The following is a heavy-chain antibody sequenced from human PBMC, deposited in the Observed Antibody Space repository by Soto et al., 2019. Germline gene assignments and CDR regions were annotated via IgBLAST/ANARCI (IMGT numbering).Heavy chain of an antibody. Sequence: EVQLLESGGGLVQPGGSLRLSCAASGFTFSSYAMSWVRQAPGKGLEWVSAISGSGGSTYYADSVKGRFTISRDNSKNTLYLQMNSLRAEDTAVYYCAKDRAGSGWYRGYFDHWGQGTLVTVSS. CDR1: GFTFSSYA. CDR3: AKDRAGSGWYRGYFDH. CDR2: ISGSGGST. J-gene: IGHJ4*02. V-gene: IGHV3-23*01. D-gene: IGHD6-19*01.